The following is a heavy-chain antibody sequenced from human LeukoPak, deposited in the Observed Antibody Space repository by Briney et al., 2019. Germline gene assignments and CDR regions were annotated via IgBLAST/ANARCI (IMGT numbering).Heavy chain of an antibody. J-gene: IGHJ2*01. Sequence: GASVKVSFKASGGTFSSYAISWVRQAPGQGLEWMGGIIPIFGTPNYAQKFQGRVTITADESTSTAYMELSSLRSEDTAVYYCARGAVIVPAAMWYFDLWGRGTLVTVSS. V-gene: IGHV1-69*01. D-gene: IGHD2-2*01. CDR2: IIPIFGTP. CDR3: ARGAVIVPAAMWYFDL. CDR1: GGTFSSYA.